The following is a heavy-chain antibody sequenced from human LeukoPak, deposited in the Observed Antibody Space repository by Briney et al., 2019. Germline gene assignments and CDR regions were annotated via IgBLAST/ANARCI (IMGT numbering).Heavy chain of an antibody. CDR2: IKSKTDGGTT. D-gene: IGHD6-19*01. CDR3: TTYHSSGWHFFEY. CDR1: GFTFSNAW. V-gene: IGHV3-15*01. J-gene: IGHJ4*02. Sequence: GGSLRLSCAASGFTFSNAWMSWVRQAPGKGLEWVGRIKSKTDGGTTDYAAPVKGRFTISRDDSKNTLYLQMQSLKTEDTAVYYCTTYHSSGWHFFEYWGQGTLVTVSS.